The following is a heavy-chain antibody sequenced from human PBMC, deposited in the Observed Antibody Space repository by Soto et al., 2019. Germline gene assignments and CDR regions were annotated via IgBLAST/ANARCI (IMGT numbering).Heavy chain of an antibody. CDR2: IYYSGST. J-gene: IGHJ6*02. V-gene: IGHV4-30-4*01. CDR3: ARGQSGYSPYYYGMDV. CDR1: GGSISSGDYY. D-gene: IGHD3-22*01. Sequence: SETLSLTCTVSGGSISSGDYYWSWIRQPPGKGLEWIGYIYYSGSTYYNPSLKSRVTISVDTSKNQFSLKLSSVTAADTAVYYCARGQSGYSPYYYGMDVWGQGTTVTVSS.